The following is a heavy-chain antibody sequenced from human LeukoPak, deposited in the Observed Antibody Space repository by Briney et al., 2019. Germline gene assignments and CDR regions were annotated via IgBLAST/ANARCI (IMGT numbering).Heavy chain of an antibody. Sequence: GASVTVSCKASGYTFTSYYMHWVRQAPGQGLEWMGLINPSGGSTSYAQKFQGRVTMTRDTSTSTVYMELSSLRSEDTAVYYCARGGAIWFGESDYYYGMDVWGQGTTVTVSS. V-gene: IGHV1-46*01. CDR1: GYTFTSYY. CDR3: ARGGAIWFGESDYYYGMDV. CDR2: INPSGGST. D-gene: IGHD3-10*01. J-gene: IGHJ6*02.